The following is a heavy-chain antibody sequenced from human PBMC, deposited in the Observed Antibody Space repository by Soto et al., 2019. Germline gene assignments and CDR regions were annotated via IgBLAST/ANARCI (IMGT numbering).Heavy chain of an antibody. CDR1: GFTFSSYS. J-gene: IGHJ3*02. Sequence: GGSLRLSCAASGFTFSSYSMNWVRQAPGKGLEWVSSISSSSYIYYADSVKGRFTISRDNAKNSLYLQMNSLRAEDTAVYYCARAIATVTNAFDIWGQGTMATVSS. CDR3: ARAIATVTNAFDI. CDR2: ISSSSYI. D-gene: IGHD6-13*01. V-gene: IGHV3-21*01.